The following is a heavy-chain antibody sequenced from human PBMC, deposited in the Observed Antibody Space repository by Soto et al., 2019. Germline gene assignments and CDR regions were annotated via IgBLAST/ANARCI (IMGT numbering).Heavy chain of an antibody. CDR3: ARHRLFRSTRQNYNWFDP. CDR1: GCSISSSSYY. CDR2: IYYSGST. V-gene: IGHV4-39*01. Sequence: PSETMSLTCTVSGCSISSSSYYWGWLRKPPGKGLEWIGSIYYSGSTYYNPSLKSRVTISVDTSKNQFSLKLSSVTAADTAVYYCARHRLFRSTRQNYNWFDPWGQGTLVTVSS. J-gene: IGHJ5*02. D-gene: IGHD2-2*01.